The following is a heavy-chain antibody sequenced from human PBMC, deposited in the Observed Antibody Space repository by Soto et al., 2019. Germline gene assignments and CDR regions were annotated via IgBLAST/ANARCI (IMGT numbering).Heavy chain of an antibody. Sequence: QLVELGGGLVQPGGSLRLSCVASGFSFSNHHMNWIRQAPGKGLEWVSYISISSDYKHYADSVRGRFTVSRDNARNSLYMQMNSLRDEDTAVYYCARDIWEYGSNWFDPWGQGTLVTVSS. CDR3: ARDIWEYGSNWFDP. D-gene: IGHD3-10*01. V-gene: IGHV3-48*02. CDR1: GFSFSNHH. J-gene: IGHJ5*02. CDR2: ISISSDYK.